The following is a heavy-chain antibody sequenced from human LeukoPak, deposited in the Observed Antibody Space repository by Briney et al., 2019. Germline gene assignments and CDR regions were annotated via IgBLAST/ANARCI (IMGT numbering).Heavy chain of an antibody. CDR3: ARVSTNDRRNAFDI. V-gene: IGHV3-64*01. CDR2: ITGDGGYT. Sequence: PRGSLRLSCAASGFTFSTYVMQWVRQAPGKGLEYVSAITGDGGYTYYANSVKGRFTISRDNSKKTLYLQMGGLRADDMAVYYCARVSTNDRRNAFDIWGQGTMVTVSS. D-gene: IGHD2-8*01. J-gene: IGHJ3*02. CDR1: GFTFSTYV.